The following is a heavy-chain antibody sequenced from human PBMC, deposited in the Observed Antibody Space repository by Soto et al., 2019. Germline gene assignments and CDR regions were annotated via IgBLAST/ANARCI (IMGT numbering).Heavy chain of an antibody. CDR3: AREAYDFWSGYTDYYYYGMDV. D-gene: IGHD3-3*01. CDR2: ISAYNGNT. J-gene: IGHJ6*02. CDR1: GYTFTSCG. Sequence: ASVKVSCKASGYTFTSCGISWVRQAPGQGLEWMGWISAYNGNTNYAQKLQGRVTMTTDTSTSTAYMELRSLRSDDTAVYYCAREAYDFWSGYTDYYYYGMDVWGQGTTVTVSS. V-gene: IGHV1-18*01.